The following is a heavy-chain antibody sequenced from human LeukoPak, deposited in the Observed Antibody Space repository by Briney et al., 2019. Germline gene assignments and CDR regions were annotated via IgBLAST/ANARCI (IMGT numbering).Heavy chain of an antibody. CDR2: INSDGISK. CDR1: GFTFSRYW. D-gene: IGHD2-15*01. CDR3: AIGAPRYCSGGSCYYPFDY. J-gene: IGHJ4*02. Sequence: PGGSLRLSCAVSGFTFSRYWMHWVRQAPGKGLVWVSRINSDGISKCYAASVTGRFTISRDTAKTTLYLQMNSLRAEDTAVYYCAIGAPRYCSGGSCYYPFDYWGQGTLVTVSS. V-gene: IGHV3-74*01.